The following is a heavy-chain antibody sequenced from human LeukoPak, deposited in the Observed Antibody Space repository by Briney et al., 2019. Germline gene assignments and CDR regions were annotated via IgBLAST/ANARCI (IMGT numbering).Heavy chain of an antibody. D-gene: IGHD5-12*01. CDR3: ARVSGYDWESFYDY. V-gene: IGHV4-39*07. Sequence: SETLSLTCIVSGGSISSGAYYWAWIRQPPGKGLEWIVTNSGSTFYNPSLKSRVTISVDTSKNQFSLKLSSVTAADTAMYYCARVSGYDWESFYDYWGQGSLVTVSS. J-gene: IGHJ4*02. CDR1: GGSISSGAYY. CDR2: NSGST.